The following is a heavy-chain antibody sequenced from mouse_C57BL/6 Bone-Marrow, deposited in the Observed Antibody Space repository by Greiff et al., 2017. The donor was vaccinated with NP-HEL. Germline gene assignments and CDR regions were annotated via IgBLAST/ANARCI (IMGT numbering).Heavy chain of an antibody. CDR2: IDPSDSYT. CDR3: ARRSSYPLDY. V-gene: IGHV1-69*01. J-gene: IGHJ2*01. CDR1: GYTFTSYW. Sequence: QVQLQQPGAELVMPGASVKLSCKASGYTFTSYWMHWVKQRPGQGLEWIGEIDPSDSYTNYNQKFKGKSTLTVDKSSSTAYMQLSSLTSEDSAVYYCARRSSYPLDYWGQGTTLTVSS. D-gene: IGHD1-1*01.